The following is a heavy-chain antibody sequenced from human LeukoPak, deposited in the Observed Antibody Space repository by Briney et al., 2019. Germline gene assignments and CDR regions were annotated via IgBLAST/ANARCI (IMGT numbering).Heavy chain of an antibody. V-gene: IGHV5-10-1*01. CDR3: ARLKYGTNSGYFDY. D-gene: IGHD1-1*01. J-gene: IGHJ4*02. CDR2: IDPSDSYV. Sequence: GESLRISCKGSGYSFTYYWITWVRQMPGKGLEWIGGIDPSDSYVNSPSFQGHFTISADKSISTAYLQWSSLKASDTAIYYCARLKYGTNSGYFDYWGQGTLVTVAS. CDR1: GYSFTYYW.